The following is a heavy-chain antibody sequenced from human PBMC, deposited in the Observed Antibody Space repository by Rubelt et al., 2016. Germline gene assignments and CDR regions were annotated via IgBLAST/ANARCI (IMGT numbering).Heavy chain of an antibody. CDR1: GGSISSSSYY. CDR3: ARDWAGTVYYYYGMDV. V-gene: IGHV4-39*07. J-gene: IGHJ6*02. CDR2: IYYSGST. Sequence: QLQLQESGPGLVKPSETLSLTCTVSGGSISSSSYYWGWIRQPPGKGLEWIGSIYYSGSTYYNPSLKCGFTISVETAKNQFSLQLNSVTPEDTAVYYCARDWAGTVYYYYGMDVWGQGTTVTVSS. D-gene: IGHD6-19*01.